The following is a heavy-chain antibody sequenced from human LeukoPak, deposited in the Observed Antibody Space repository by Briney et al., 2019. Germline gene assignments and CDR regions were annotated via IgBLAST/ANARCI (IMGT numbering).Heavy chain of an antibody. CDR2: IYYSGST. V-gene: IGHV4-61*01. J-gene: IGHJ4*02. CDR3: ASAPNARYFDY. CDR1: GGSFSSGSYD. Sequence: SETLSLTCTVSGGSFSSGSYDWSWLRQPPGKGLEWIGYIYYSGSTNYNPSLKSRVTISLGTSKNQFSLKLNSVTAADTAVYYCASAPNARYFDYWGQGTLVTVSS.